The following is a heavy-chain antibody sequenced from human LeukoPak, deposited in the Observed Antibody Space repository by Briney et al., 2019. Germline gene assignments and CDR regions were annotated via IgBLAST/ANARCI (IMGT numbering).Heavy chain of an antibody. V-gene: IGHV3-23*01. D-gene: IGHD1-26*01. CDR2: ISGSGVTT. CDR3: TKGPWDLPHAFDI. CDR1: GFTLSSCA. J-gene: IGHJ3*02. Sequence: GSLRLSCTAFGFTLSSCAMSWVRQAPGKGLECVSTISGSGVTTRYADSVRGRFTISRDSSKNTLYLQMNSLRAEDTAIYYCTKGPWDLPHAFDIWGLGTMVTVSS.